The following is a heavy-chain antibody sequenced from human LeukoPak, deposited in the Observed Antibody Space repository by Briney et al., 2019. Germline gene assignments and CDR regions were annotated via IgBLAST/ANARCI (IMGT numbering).Heavy chain of an antibody. Sequence: SETLSLTCSVSGGSITSYYWSCIRQSAGKGLEWIGRIRTSGSTNYNPSLKSRVTMSVDTSNNQFSLKLTSVTAADTAVYYCARAYSDIWSGYYFDSWGQGILVTVSS. V-gene: IGHV4-4*07. CDR1: GGSITSYY. CDR3: ARAYSDIWSGYYFDS. CDR2: IRTSGST. J-gene: IGHJ4*02. D-gene: IGHD3-3*01.